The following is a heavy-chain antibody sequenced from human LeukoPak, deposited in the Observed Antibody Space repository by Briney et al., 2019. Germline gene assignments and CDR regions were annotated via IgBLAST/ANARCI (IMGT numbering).Heavy chain of an antibody. D-gene: IGHD3-10*01. V-gene: IGHV1-18*04. CDR2: ISAYNGNT. Sequence: GASVKVSCKASGYTFTGYYMHWVRQAPGQGLEWMGWISAYNGNTNYAQKLQGRVTMTTDTSTSTAYMELRSLRSDDTAVYYCAFGGAAATNWFDPWGQGTLVTVSS. J-gene: IGHJ5*02. CDR3: AFGGAAATNWFDP. CDR1: GYTFTGYY.